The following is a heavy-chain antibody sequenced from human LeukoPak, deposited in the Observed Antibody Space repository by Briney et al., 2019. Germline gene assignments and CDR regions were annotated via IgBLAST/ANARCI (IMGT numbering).Heavy chain of an antibody. Sequence: ASETLSLTCTVSGGSISRYCWSWIRQTPGKRLEQIGYIYYTGSNSCNPSLQSRVIISVDTYKNQFSLRLNSLTAADTAVYYCARDQLYFDSSGYYRTDAFDIWGQGTMVTGSS. CDR2: IYYTGSN. D-gene: IGHD3-22*01. J-gene: IGHJ3*02. V-gene: IGHV4-59*01. CDR3: ARDQLYFDSSGYYRTDAFDI. CDR1: GGSISRYC.